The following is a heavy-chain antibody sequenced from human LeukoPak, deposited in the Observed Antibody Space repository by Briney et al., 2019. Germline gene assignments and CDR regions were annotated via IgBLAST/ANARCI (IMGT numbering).Heavy chain of an antibody. CDR2: IYYTGST. CDR3: ARRGAFTYTYTDPFDL. Sequence: SETLSLTCTVSGGSITSSGYYWGWIRQPPGKGLEWIGTIYYTGSTYYNPSLKSRLTISVDASRNRFSLQLHSVTATDTAIYYCARRGAFTYTYTDPFDLWGQGTLVTVSS. D-gene: IGHD2-2*02. CDR1: GGSITSSGYY. J-gene: IGHJ4*02. V-gene: IGHV4-39*01.